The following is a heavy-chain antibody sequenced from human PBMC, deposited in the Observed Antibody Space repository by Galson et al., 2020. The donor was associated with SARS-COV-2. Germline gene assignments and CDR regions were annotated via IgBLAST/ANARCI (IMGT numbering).Heavy chain of an antibody. J-gene: IGHJ3*01. Sequence: GESLKISCAASGFTFSSYTMVWVRQAPGQGLQYVSSISDSGTYRFYGDSVKGRFTITRDNAEKSLYLHMDSLRDDDTAVYYCARSPPSKWIADCGGDCYRDGYDLWGRGTTVVVSS. D-gene: IGHD2-21*01. V-gene: IGHV3-21*01. CDR3: ARSPPSKWIADCGGDCYRDGYDL. CDR1: GFTFSSYT. CDR2: ISDSGTYR.